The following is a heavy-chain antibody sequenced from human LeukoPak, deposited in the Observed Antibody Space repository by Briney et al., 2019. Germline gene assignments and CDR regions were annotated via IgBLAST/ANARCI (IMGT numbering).Heavy chain of an antibody. Sequence: GSLRLSCAASGFIFSNAWMNWVRQAPGKGLVWVSRIASDGSSTTYADSVKGRFSISRDNAKNTLYLQMNSLRVEDTAVYYCARGRPHGNDYWGQGTLVTVSS. CDR1: GFIFSNAW. CDR2: IASDGSST. D-gene: IGHD4-23*01. V-gene: IGHV3-74*01. CDR3: ARGRPHGNDY. J-gene: IGHJ4*02.